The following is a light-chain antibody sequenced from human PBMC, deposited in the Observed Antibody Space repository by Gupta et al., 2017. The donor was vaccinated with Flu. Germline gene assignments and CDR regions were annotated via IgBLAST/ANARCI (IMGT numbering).Light chain of an antibody. V-gene: IGLV3-21*02. CDR2: GDS. CDR3: QVWDRSSEAYV. Sequence: SHVLTQPPSVSVAPGQTARITCGGYNPGTKGVHWYQQKSGQAPVLVIHGDSDRPSGIPERFSASNSGNTATLTVTRVEAGDEADYYCQVWDRSSEAYVFGSGTTVSVL. CDR1: NPGTKG. J-gene: IGLJ1*01.